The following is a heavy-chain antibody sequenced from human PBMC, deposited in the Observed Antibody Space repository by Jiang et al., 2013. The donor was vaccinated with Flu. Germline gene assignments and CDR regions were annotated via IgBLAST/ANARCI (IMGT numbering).Heavy chain of an antibody. CDR3: ARLSYYDSTGNFGF. J-gene: IGHJ1*01. CDR2: IYYSGST. V-gene: IGHV4-59*12. D-gene: IGHD3-22*01. CDR1: GASMNSYY. Sequence: GSGLVKPSETLSLTCTVSGASMNSYYWSWIRQRPGEGPEWIGYIYYSGSTRYNPSLKSRVTILXDTSKKQFSLKLSSVTAADTAVYYCARLSYYDSTGNFGFWGQG.